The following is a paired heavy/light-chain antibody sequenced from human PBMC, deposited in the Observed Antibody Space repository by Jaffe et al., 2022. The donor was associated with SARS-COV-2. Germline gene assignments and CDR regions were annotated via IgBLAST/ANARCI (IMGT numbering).Light chain of an antibody. V-gene: IGLV2-11*01. CDR2: DVS. Sequence: QSALTQPRSVSGSPGQSVTISCTGTSSDVGGFNYVSWYQQHPGKAPKLMISDVSERPSGVPDRFSGSKSGNTASLTISGLQAEDEADYYCCSYAGTYTPYVFGTGTKVTVL. CDR1: SSDVGGFNY. CDR3: CSYAGTYTPYV. J-gene: IGLJ1*01.
Heavy chain of an antibody. Sequence: QLQLQESGPGLVKPSETLSLTCTVSGGSISNSIYYWGWFRQPPGKGLEWIGSIHYSGITSYNSSLKSRVTLSIDTSKNQFSLKLTSVTAADTAVFYCARLPVSNYKVDYWGLGTLVTVSS. J-gene: IGHJ4*02. CDR3: ARLPVSNYKVDY. CDR2: IHYSGIT. V-gene: IGHV4-39*01. D-gene: IGHD3-10*01. CDR1: GGSISNSIYY.